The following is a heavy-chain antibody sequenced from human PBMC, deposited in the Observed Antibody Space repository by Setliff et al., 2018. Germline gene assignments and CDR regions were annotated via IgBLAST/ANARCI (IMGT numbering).Heavy chain of an antibody. CDR1: GFTVSSSD. Sequence: GGSLRLSCATSGFTVSSSDMSWVRQAPGKGLEWISVLSGDGNAYYADSVKGRFTISGDTSKNALYLQMNSLRAEDTAVYYCAKVQESIVGALEYWGQGALVTVSS. D-gene: IGHD1-26*01. CDR3: AKVQESIVGALEY. V-gene: IGHV3-53*01. CDR2: LSGDGNA. J-gene: IGHJ4*02.